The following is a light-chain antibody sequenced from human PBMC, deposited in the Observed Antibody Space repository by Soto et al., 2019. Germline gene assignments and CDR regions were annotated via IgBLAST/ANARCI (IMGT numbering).Light chain of an antibody. CDR2: HAS. Sequence: DIPLTQSPSTLSASVGDRATLPCRASQSLNSRLAWYQQRPGKAPKLLIYHASTLESGVTSRFSGSGSGTEFTLTISSLQPDDFATYYCQQYNSYSFGQGTKVDIK. CDR1: QSLNSR. CDR3: QQYNSYS. V-gene: IGKV1-5*01. J-gene: IGKJ1*01.